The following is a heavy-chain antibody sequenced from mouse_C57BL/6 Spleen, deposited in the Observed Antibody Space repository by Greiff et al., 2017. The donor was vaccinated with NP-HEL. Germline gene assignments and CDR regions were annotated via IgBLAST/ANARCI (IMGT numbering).Heavy chain of an antibody. V-gene: IGHV1-50*01. Sequence: QVQLKQPGAELVKPRASVKLSCKASGYTFTSYWMQWVKQRPGQGLEWIGEIDPSDSYTNYNQKFKGKATLTVDTSSSTAYMQLRSLTSEDSAVYYCARSLDYYAMDYWGQGTSVTVSS. CDR3: ARSLDYYAMDY. J-gene: IGHJ4*01. CDR1: GYTFTSYW. CDR2: IDPSDSYT. D-gene: IGHD6-2*01.